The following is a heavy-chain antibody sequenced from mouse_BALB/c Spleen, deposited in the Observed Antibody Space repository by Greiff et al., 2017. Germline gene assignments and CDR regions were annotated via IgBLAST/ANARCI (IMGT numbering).Heavy chain of an antibody. V-gene: IGHV5-12-1*01. CDR3: ASHKLRKAWFAY. Sequence: EVHLVESGGGLVKPGGSLKLSCAASGFAFSSYDMSWVRQTPEKRLEWVAYISSGGGSTYYPDTVKGRFTISRDNAKNTLYLQMSSLKSEDTAMYYCASHKLRKAWFAYWGQGTLVTVSA. CDR1: GFAFSSYD. J-gene: IGHJ3*01. D-gene: IGHD1-1*01. CDR2: ISSGGGST.